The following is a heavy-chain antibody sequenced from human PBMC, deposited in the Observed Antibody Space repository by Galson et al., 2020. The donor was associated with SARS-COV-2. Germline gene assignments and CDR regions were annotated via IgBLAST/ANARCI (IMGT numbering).Heavy chain of an antibody. CDR2: INWNGGST. V-gene: IGHV3-20*01. D-gene: IGHD3-3*01. J-gene: IGHJ3*01. CDR3: ASYYDFWSGLVL. CDR1: GFTFDDYG. Sequence: PGGSLRLSCAASGFTFDDYGMSWVRQAPGKGLEWVSGINWNGGSTGYADSVKGRFTISRDNAKNSLYLQMNSLRAEDTALYHCASYYDFWSGLVLWGQGTMVTVSS.